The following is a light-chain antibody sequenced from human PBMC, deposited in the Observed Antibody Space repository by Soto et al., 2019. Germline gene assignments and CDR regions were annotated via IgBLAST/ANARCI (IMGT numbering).Light chain of an antibody. Sequence: EIVLTQSPGTLSFSPGESATLSCRTSQSISSAYLAWYQQRPGQAPRLLIYGASNRATDIPDRFSGSGSGTDVTITISRLEPEDCAVYYCQHYGTSPLTLGPGTKVDNK. V-gene: IGKV3-20*01. CDR3: QHYGTSPLT. CDR2: GAS. J-gene: IGKJ3*01. CDR1: QSISSAY.